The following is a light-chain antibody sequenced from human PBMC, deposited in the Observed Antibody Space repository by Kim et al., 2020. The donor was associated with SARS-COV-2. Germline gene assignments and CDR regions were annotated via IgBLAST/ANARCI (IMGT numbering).Light chain of an antibody. Sequence: GALGQTARITCGGNNIGSKNVHWSQQKPGQAPVLVIYRDSNRPSGIPGRFSGSNSGNTATLTISRAQAGDEADYYCQVWDSSTAVFGGGTQLTVL. J-gene: IGLJ7*01. CDR3: QVWDSSTAV. CDR1: NIGSKN. V-gene: IGLV3-9*01. CDR2: RDS.